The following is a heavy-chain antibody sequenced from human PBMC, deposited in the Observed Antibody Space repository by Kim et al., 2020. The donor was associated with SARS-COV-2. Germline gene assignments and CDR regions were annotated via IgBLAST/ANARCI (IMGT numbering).Heavy chain of an antibody. D-gene: IGHD5-12*01. Sequence: GSTYYNPSLKSRVTISVDTSKNQFSLKLSSVTAADTAVYYCARDSGYDGHWGQGTLVTVSS. CDR2: GST. J-gene: IGHJ4*02. V-gene: IGHV4-31*02. CDR3: ARDSGYDGH.